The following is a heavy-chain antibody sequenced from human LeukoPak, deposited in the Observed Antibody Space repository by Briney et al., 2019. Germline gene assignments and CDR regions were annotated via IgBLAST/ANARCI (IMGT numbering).Heavy chain of an antibody. V-gene: IGHV3-66*01. CDR2: IYSGGST. CDR1: EFSVGSNY. D-gene: IGHD5-12*01. Sequence: GGSLRLSCAASEFSVGSNYMTWVRQAPGKGLEWVPLIYSGGSTYYADSVKGRFTISRDNSKNTLYLQMNSLRAEDTAVYYCARGPSGYRNTGGQGTLVTVSS. J-gene: IGHJ4*02. CDR3: ARGPSGYRNT.